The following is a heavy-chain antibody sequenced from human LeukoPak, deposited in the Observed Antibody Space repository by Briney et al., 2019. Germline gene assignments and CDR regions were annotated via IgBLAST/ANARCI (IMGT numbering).Heavy chain of an antibody. Sequence: ASVKVSCKASGYTFTGYYMHWVRQAPGQGLEWMGWINPNSGGTNYAQKFQGRVTMTRDTSISTAYMEPSRLRSDDTAVYYCAREEARGDYGVGWFDPWGQGTLVTVSS. V-gene: IGHV1-2*02. CDR3: AREEARGDYGVGWFDP. CDR1: GYTFTGYY. J-gene: IGHJ5*02. D-gene: IGHD4-17*01. CDR2: INPNSGGT.